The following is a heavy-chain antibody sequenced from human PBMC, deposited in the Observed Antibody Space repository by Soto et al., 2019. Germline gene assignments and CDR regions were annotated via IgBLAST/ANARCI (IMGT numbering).Heavy chain of an antibody. D-gene: IGHD6-13*01. V-gene: IGHV1-18*01. J-gene: IGHJ1*01. CDR1: GYTFTNYG. CDR3: ARGGSSWSAEYYQH. Sequence: QVQLVQSGAEVKKPGASVKVSCKASGYTFTNYGISWVRQAPGQGPEWMGWISGYNGNTNYVQTLLGRVTMTTDTSTSTAYMELRGLTSDDTAVYYCARGGSSWSAEYYQHWGQGTLVIVSS. CDR2: ISGYNGNT.